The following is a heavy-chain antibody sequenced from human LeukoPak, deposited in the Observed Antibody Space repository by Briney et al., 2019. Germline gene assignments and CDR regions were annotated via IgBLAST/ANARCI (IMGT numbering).Heavy chain of an antibody. J-gene: IGHJ2*01. Sequence: GGSLRLSCAASGFTFSSYWMSWVRQAPGKGLEWVANIKQDGSGKYYVDSVKGRFTISRDNAKNSLYLQMNSLRAGDTAVYYCARGSDIVVGYFDLWGRGTLVTVSS. D-gene: IGHD2-2*01. CDR1: GFTFSSYW. V-gene: IGHV3-7*03. CDR3: ARGSDIVVGYFDL. CDR2: IKQDGSGK.